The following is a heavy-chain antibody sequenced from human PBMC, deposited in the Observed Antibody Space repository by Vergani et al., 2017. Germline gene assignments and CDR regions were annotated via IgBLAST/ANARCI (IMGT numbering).Heavy chain of an antibody. CDR1: GYTFTGYY. D-gene: IGHD2-2*01. CDR3: ARDRRGVVPAANNWFDP. V-gene: IGHV1-2*02. Sequence: QVQLVQSGAEVKKPGASVKVSCKASGYTFTGYYMHWVRQAPGQGLEWMGWINPNSGGTNYAQKFQGRVTMTRDTSISTAYMELSRLRSDDTAVYYCARDRRGVVPAANNWFDPWGQGTLVTVSS. J-gene: IGHJ5*02. CDR2: INPNSGGT.